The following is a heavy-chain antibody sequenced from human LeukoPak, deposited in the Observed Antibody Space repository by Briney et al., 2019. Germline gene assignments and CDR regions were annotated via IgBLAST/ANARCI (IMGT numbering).Heavy chain of an antibody. J-gene: IGHJ5*02. CDR3: AMYVWGSVRRWRNWFDP. D-gene: IGHD3-16*01. Sequence: SVKVSCKASGGFLNTHAITWVRQAPGEGLEWLGGIIPGLGAAHSAQSFQGRVTITADESTSTAYMEMSGLRSEDTAVYYCAMYVWGSVRRWRNWFDPWGQGTLVTVSS. V-gene: IGHV1-69*13. CDR1: GGFLNTHA. CDR2: IIPGLGAA.